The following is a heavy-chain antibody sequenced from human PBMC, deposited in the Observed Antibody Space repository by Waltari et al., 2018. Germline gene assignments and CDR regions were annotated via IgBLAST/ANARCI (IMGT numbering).Heavy chain of an antibody. V-gene: IGHV1-69*13. J-gene: IGHJ4*02. Sequence: QVQLVQSGAEVKKPGSSVKVSCKASGGTFSSYAISWVRQAPGQGLEWMGRSIPILCTANYAHEFQGRGTITADQSTSTAYMELSSLRSEDTAVYYCARTRPGYDFWSGYYLDYWGQGTLVTVSS. CDR3: ARTRPGYDFWSGYYLDY. D-gene: IGHD3-3*01. CDR2: SIPILCTA. CDR1: GGTFSSYA.